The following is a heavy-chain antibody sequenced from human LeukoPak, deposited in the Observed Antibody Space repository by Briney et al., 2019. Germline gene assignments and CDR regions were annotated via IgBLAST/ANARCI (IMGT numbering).Heavy chain of an antibody. D-gene: IGHD3-22*01. CDR1: GFTFDDYA. CDR3: AKDSDSSGSSTSPFDY. V-gene: IGHV3-9*01. Sequence: GRSLRLSCAASGFTFDDYAMHWVRQAPGKGLEWVSGISWNSGNIGYADSVKGRFTISRDNAKNSLYLQMNSLRAEDTALYYCAKDSDSSGSSTSPFDYWGQGTLVTVSS. CDR2: ISWNSGNI. J-gene: IGHJ4*02.